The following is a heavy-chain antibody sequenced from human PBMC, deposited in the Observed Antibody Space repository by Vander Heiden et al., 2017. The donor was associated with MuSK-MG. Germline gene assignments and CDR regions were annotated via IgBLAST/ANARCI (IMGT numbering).Heavy chain of an antibody. CDR1: GYTLGGHY. J-gene: IGHJ5*02. D-gene: IGHD3-3*01. Sequence: QVHLLQSGAEVKRPGASLTVSCKASGYTLGGHYLHWVRQAPGHGLGWLGWINPHSGDTRFAPTFQGRVTLTRDTSINTAFLDLTGLTYDDTAIYFCARETRSGSLDTWGQGSLVTVSS. V-gene: IGHV1-2*02. CDR3: ARETRSGSLDT. CDR2: INPHSGDT.